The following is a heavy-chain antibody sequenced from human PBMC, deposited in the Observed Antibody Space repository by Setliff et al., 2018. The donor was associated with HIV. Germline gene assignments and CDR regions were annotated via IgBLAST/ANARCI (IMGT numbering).Heavy chain of an antibody. J-gene: IGHJ4*02. V-gene: IGHV4-34*01. D-gene: IGHD5-12*01. CDR2: INHSGST. CDR1: GASFSDYS. Sequence: KSSETLSLTCAVYGASFSDYSWSWIRQPPGKGLEWIGEINHSGSTNYNPSLKTRVTISVDTSKNQFSLKLTSVTAADTAVYYCAKSPGFTGYGGSGWGQGTLVTV. CDR3: AKSPGFTGYGGSG.